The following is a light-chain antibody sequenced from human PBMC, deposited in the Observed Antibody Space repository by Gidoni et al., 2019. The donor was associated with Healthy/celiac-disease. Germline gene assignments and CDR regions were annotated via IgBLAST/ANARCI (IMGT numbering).Light chain of an antibody. CDR2: GAS. CDR3: QQYGSSRT. CDR1: QSVSSSY. V-gene: IGKV3-20*01. J-gene: IGKJ3*01. Sequence: DTVLTQSPGTLSLSPGERATLSCRASQSVSSSYLAWYQQKPGQAPRLLIYGASSRATGIPDRFSGSGSGTDFTLTISRLEPEDFAVYYCQQYGSSRTFGPGTKVDIK.